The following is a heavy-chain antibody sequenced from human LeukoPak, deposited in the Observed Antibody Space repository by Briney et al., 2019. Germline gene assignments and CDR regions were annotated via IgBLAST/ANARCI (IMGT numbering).Heavy chain of an antibody. Sequence: PSETLSLTCTVSGGSISSYYWGWIRQAPGKGLEWVSYISSSGSTIYYADSVKGRFTISRDNAKNSLYLQMNSLRAEDTAVYYCAREDTAMVIFDYWGQGTLVTVSS. CDR1: GGSISSYY. J-gene: IGHJ4*02. CDR2: ISSSGSTI. D-gene: IGHD5-18*01. V-gene: IGHV3-11*01. CDR3: AREDTAMVIFDY.